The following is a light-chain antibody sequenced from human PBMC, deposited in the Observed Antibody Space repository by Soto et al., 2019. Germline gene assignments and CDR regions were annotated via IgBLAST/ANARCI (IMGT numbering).Light chain of an antibody. J-gene: IGLJ1*01. CDR1: SSDVGGYSY. CDR3: CSYAGSYTLYV. CDR2: DVS. V-gene: IGLV2-11*01. Sequence: QSALTQPRSVSGSLGQSVTISCTGTSSDVGGYSYVSWFQQHPGKAPKLMINDVSKRPSGVPDRFSGSKTGNTASLTISGLQAEDEADYYCCSYAGSYTLYVFGTGTKLTVL.